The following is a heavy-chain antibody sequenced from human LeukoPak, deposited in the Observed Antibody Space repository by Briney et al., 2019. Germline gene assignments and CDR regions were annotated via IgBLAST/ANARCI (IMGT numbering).Heavy chain of an antibody. CDR1: GYTFTSYG. V-gene: IGHV1-2*02. CDR2: INPNSGGT. D-gene: IGHD6-19*01. CDR3: ARGRDDSSGWYLIDY. Sequence: ASVKVSCKASGYTFTSYGISWVRQAPGQGLEWMGWINPNSGGTNYAQKFQGRVTMTRDTSISTAYMELSRLRSDDTAVYYCARGRDDSSGWYLIDYWGKGTTVTVSS. J-gene: IGHJ6*04.